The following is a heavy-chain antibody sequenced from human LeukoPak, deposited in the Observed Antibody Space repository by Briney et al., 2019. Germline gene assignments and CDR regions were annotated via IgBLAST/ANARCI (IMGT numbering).Heavy chain of an antibody. CDR1: GFTFNGYA. V-gene: IGHV3-23*01. J-gene: IGHJ4*02. D-gene: IGHD3-10*01. CDR2: ISGSGANT. Sequence: PGGSQRLSCAASGFTFNGYAMSWVRQAPGKGLEWVSSISGSGANTYYANSVKGRFTVYRDNSKNTLYLQVNNLRAEDTAVYYCAKHLGSHNFDYWGQGNLVTVSS. CDR3: AKHLGSHNFDY.